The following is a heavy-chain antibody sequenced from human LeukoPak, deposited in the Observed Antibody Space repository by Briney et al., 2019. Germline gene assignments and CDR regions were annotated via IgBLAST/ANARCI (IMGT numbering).Heavy chain of an antibody. CDR2: IIPIFGTA. J-gene: IGHJ3*02. Sequence: SVKISCKASGGTFSSYAISWVRQAPGQGLEWMGGIIPIFGTANYAQKFQGRVTITTDESTSTAYMELSSLRSEDTAVYYCARYGDQGGDAFDIWGQGTMVTVSS. D-gene: IGHD4-17*01. CDR1: GGTFSSYA. V-gene: IGHV1-69*05. CDR3: ARYGDQGGDAFDI.